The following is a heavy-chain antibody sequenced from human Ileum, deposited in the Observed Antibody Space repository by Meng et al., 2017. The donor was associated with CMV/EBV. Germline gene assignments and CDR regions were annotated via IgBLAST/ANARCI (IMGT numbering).Heavy chain of an antibody. J-gene: IGHJ4*02. CDR1: CGSTTSSTYY. CDR3: ARNVGFYSSQIAY. V-gene: IGHV4-39*07. Sequence: PQESVPGLGKPAETLSLTCTASCGSTTSSTYYWGWIRQPPGKGLEWIGSVYYSGTTYYNPSLKSRVNMSIDTSKNRFSLKLSSATAADTAVYYCARNVGFYSSQIAYWGQGALVTVSS. D-gene: IGHD3-3*01. CDR2: VYYSGTT.